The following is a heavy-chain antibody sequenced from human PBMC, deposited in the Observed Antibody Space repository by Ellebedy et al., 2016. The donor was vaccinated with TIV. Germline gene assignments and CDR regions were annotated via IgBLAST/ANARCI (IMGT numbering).Heavy chain of an antibody. CDR3: TTGGGGNVFDY. D-gene: IGHD2-15*01. CDR2: VKSKTDGGTI. V-gene: IGHV3-15*01. J-gene: IGHJ4*02. CDR1: GFTFNNAW. Sequence: GESLKISXAASGFTFNNAWMSWVRQAPGKGLEWVGRVKSKTDGGTIDYAAPVKGRFTISRDDSENTLNLQMNSLKTEDTAVYYCTTGGGGNVFDYWGQGTLVTVSS.